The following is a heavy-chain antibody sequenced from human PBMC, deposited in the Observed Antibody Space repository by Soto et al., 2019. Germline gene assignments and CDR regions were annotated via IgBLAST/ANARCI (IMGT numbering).Heavy chain of an antibody. CDR1: GGSISSSSYY. D-gene: IGHD6-19*01. J-gene: IGHJ4*02. Sequence: QLQLQESGPGLVKPSETLSLTCTVSGGSISSSSYYWGWIRQPPGKGLEWIGSIYYSGSTYYNPSLNSRVTISADTSKNQFSLKLSSVTAADTAVYDCARPSLIAVASIDYWGQGTLVTVSS. V-gene: IGHV4-39*01. CDR3: ARPSLIAVASIDY. CDR2: IYYSGST.